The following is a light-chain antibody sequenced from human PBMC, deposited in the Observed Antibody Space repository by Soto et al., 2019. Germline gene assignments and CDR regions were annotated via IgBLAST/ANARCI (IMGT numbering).Light chain of an antibody. J-gene: IGLJ1*01. CDR2: QVT. Sequence: ALTQPTSVSGSPGQSITISCTGTSNDITLYNYVSWYQQYPGKAPKLIIYQVTNRPSGVSTRFSGSKSGNTASLTISGLQAEDEADYYCSSYTSSINYVFGTGTKVTVL. CDR1: SNDITLYNY. V-gene: IGLV2-14*01. CDR3: SSYTSSINYV.